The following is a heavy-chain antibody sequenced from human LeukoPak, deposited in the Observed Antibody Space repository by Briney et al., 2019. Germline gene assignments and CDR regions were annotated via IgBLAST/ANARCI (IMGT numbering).Heavy chain of an antibody. Sequence: PGGSLRLSCEASGFAFSFFAMSWIRQPPGKGLEWIGHIYARGSTNYNPSLKSRVTISVDTSKTQFSLKVRSVTAADTAVYYCARGGVQLPPYYFDYWGQGTLVTVSS. CDR3: ARGGVQLPPYYFDY. CDR2: IYARGST. J-gene: IGHJ4*02. D-gene: IGHD5-18*01. CDR1: GFAFSFFA. V-gene: IGHV4-59*01.